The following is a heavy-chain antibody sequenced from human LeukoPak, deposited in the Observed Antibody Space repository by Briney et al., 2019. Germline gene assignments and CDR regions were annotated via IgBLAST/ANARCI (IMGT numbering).Heavy chain of an antibody. Sequence: SETLPLTCTVSGGSISSGDHYWSWIRQPPGRGLEWIGYIYYSGSTYYNPSLKSRATISIDTPKSQFSLTLNSVTAADTAVYFCASTDCSNTNCFGANWFDPWGQGTLVTVSS. CDR2: IYYSGST. CDR1: GGSISSGDHY. CDR3: ASTDCSNTNCFGANWFDP. J-gene: IGHJ5*02. D-gene: IGHD2-2*01. V-gene: IGHV4-30-4*08.